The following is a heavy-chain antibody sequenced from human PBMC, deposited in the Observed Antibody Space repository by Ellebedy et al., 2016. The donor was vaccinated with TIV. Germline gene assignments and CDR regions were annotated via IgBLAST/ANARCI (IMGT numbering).Heavy chain of an antibody. CDR2: ISSDGGYK. Sequence: GESLKISCAASGFTFSNYYMNWIRLAPGKGLEWVAVISSDGGYKNYADSVKGRFTISRDNAKNSLYLQMNSLRAEDTALYYCARDNGYCVTTSCTMTHYYYYGMDVWGQGTTVTVSS. CDR3: ARDNGYCVTTSCTMTHYYYYGMDV. V-gene: IGHV3-30*03. CDR1: GFTFSNYY. D-gene: IGHD2-2*01. J-gene: IGHJ6*02.